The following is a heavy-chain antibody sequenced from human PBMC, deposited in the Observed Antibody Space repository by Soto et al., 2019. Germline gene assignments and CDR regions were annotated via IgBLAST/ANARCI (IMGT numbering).Heavy chain of an antibody. CDR1: GGSISSYY. J-gene: IGHJ6*02. CDR3: ASSNIAAAGFYYYGMDV. Sequence: QVQLQESGPGLVKPSETLSLTCTVSGGSISSYYWNWIRQPPGKGLEWFGYIYYNGSTNYNPSLKSRVTISLDTSKNQFSLKLSSVTAADTAVYYCASSNIAAAGFYYYGMDVWGRGTTVTVSS. V-gene: IGHV4-59*01. D-gene: IGHD6-13*01. CDR2: IYYNGST.